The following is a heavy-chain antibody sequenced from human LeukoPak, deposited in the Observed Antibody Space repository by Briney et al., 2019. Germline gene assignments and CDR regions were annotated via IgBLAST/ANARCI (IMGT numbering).Heavy chain of an antibody. CDR1: GGSISSYY. V-gene: IGHV4-59*12. D-gene: IGHD5-12*01. CDR2: IYYSGST. Sequence: SETLSLTCTVSGGSISSYYWTWIRQPPGKGLEWIGYIYYSGSTNYNPSLKSRVTISVDTSKNQFSLKLSSVTAADTAVYYCARDRGSGYDPDAFDIWGQGTIVTVSS. CDR3: ARDRGSGYDPDAFDI. J-gene: IGHJ3*02.